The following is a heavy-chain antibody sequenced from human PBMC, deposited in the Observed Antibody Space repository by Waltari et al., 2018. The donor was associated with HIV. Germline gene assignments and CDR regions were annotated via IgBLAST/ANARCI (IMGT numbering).Heavy chain of an antibody. CDR2: INQDGSEK. Sequence: EVQLVESGGGLVQPGGSLRLSCAASGFTLRSYWMNWVRQAPGKGLEWVANINQDGSEKHYVDSVQGRFTISRDNAKNSLYLQMNSLRAEDTAIYYCARRDLRIAAVGRSIFDCWGQGTLVTVSS. V-gene: IGHV3-7*01. CDR1: GFTLRSYW. D-gene: IGHD6-13*01. J-gene: IGHJ4*02. CDR3: ARRDLRIAAVGRSIFDC.